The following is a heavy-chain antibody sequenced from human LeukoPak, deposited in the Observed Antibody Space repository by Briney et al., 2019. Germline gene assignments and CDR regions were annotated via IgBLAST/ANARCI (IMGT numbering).Heavy chain of an antibody. Sequence: SQTLSLTCTVSGGSISSSVNYWNWIRQRPGKDLEWIGNIFYSGSTHYNPSLQSRATISVDTSKNQFSLKVNSVTAADTAVYYCARESWATLNNRSFDAWGQGTLVTVSS. V-gene: IGHV4-31*03. D-gene: IGHD1-14*01. CDR1: GGSISSSVNY. J-gene: IGHJ5*02. CDR2: IFYSGST. CDR3: ARESWATLNNRSFDA.